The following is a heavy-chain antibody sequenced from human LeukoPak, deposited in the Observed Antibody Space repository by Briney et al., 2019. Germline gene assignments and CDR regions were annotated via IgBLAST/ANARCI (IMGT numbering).Heavy chain of an antibody. CDR3: ARRQISSLRAFDI. J-gene: IGHJ3*02. V-gene: IGHV1-2*02. D-gene: IGHD6-6*01. CDR1: GYTFTSYY. CDR2: INPNSGGT. Sequence: GASVKVSCQASGYTFTSYYMHWVRPAPGQGLEWMGWINPNSGGTNYAQEFQGRVTMTRDSSISTVYMELSRLRSDDTAVYYWARRQISSLRAFDIWGQGTMVTVSS.